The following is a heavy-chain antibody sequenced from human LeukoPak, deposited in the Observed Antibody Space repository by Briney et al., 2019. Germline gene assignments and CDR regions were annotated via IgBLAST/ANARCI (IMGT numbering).Heavy chain of an antibody. Sequence: NPSETLSLTCTVSGGSISSSSYYWGWIRQPPGKGLEWIGSIYYSGSTYYNPSLKSRVTISVDTSKNQFSLKLSSVTAADTAVYYCASIAVAGTLDYWGQGTLVTVSS. D-gene: IGHD6-19*01. CDR3: ASIAVAGTLDY. CDR1: GGSISSSSYY. V-gene: IGHV4-39*07. J-gene: IGHJ4*02. CDR2: IYYSGST.